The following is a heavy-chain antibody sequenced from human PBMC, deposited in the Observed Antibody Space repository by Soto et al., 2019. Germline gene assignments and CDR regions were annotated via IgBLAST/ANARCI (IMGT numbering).Heavy chain of an antibody. V-gene: IGHV1-69*12. CDR3: ARGHQYGGNSDAFEF. CDR2: IIPFFSSV. Sequence: QVHLVQSGAEVKKPGSSVKVSCKASGLTFSSSTLTWVRQVPGQGPEWMGGIIPFFSSVNYAQKFQDRVTMTAEVSTSTTYMELRSLRSEEPAVYYCARGHQYGGNSDAFEFWGQGTVVTVSS. CDR1: GLTFSSST. J-gene: IGHJ3*01. D-gene: IGHD2-21*02.